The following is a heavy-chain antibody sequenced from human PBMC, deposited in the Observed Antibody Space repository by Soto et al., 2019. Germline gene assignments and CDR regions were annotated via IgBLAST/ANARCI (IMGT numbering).Heavy chain of an antibody. CDR2: ISYDGSNK. CDR1: GFTFSSYG. Sequence: GGSLRLSCAASGFTFSSYGMHWVRQAPGKGLEWVAVISYDGSNKYYADSVKGRFTISRDNSKNTLYLQMNSLRAEDTAVYYCAKGLQSQYYYGMDVWGQGTTVTVSS. J-gene: IGHJ6*02. V-gene: IGHV3-30*18. CDR3: AKGLQSQYYYGMDV.